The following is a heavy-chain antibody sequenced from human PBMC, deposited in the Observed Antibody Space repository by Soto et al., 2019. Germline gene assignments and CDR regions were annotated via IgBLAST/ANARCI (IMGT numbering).Heavy chain of an antibody. CDR3: AKDLYGSGSPFDY. D-gene: IGHD3-10*01. Sequence: EVQLLESGGGLVQPGGSLRLSCAASGFTFSSYAMSWVRQAPGKGLEWVSTISGSGGSTYYADSVKGRFTISRDNSKNTLYLQMNSLRAEDTAVYYCAKDLYGSGSPFDYWGQGTLVTVSS. V-gene: IGHV3-23*01. CDR2: ISGSGGST. J-gene: IGHJ4*02. CDR1: GFTFSSYA.